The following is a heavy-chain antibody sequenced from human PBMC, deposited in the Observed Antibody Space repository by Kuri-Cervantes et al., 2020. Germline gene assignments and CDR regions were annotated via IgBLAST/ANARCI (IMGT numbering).Heavy chain of an antibody. J-gene: IGHJ6*03. D-gene: IGHD4-17*01. V-gene: IGHV3-30*18. CDR3: AKDYGDYADYYYMDV. CDR1: GFTFSSYG. Sequence: GESLKISCAASGFTFSSYGMHWVRQAPGKGLEWVAVISYDGSNKYYADSVKGRFAISRDDSKNTLYLQMNSLRAEDTAVYYCAKDYGDYADYYYMDVWGRGTTVTVSS. CDR2: ISYDGSNK.